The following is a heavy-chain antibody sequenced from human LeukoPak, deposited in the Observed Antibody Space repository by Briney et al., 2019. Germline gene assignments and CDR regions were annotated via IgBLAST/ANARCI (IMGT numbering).Heavy chain of an antibody. D-gene: IGHD7-27*01. V-gene: IGHV1-2*02. CDR1: GYTFTGYY. Sequence: ASVKVSCKASGYTFTGYYMHWVRQAPGQGLEWMGWINPNSGGTNYAQKFQGRVTMTRDTSVSTAYMELSRLRSDDTAVYYCVRASNWDYGGDAFDIWGQGTMVTVSS. CDR2: INPNSGGT. CDR3: VRASNWDYGGDAFDI. J-gene: IGHJ3*02.